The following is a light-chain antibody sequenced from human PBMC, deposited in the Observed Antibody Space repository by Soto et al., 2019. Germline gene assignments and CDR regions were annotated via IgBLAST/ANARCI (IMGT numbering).Light chain of an antibody. CDR2: AAS. CDR1: QTLSTY. CDR3: QQSASYPWT. J-gene: IGKJ1*01. V-gene: IGKV1-39*01. Sequence: DIQLTQSPSFLSASVGDKVTISCRASQTLSTYLNWYQQKPGKAPTLLLRAASNLHNGVPSRFSGSGSGTDFTLTISSLQPEDSATYYCQQSASYPWTFAQGTKVDIK.